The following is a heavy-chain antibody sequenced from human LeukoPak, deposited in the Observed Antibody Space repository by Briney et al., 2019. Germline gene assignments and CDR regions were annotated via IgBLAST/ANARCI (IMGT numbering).Heavy chain of an antibody. Sequence: GASVKVSCKASGYTFTGYYMHWVRQAPGQGLEWMGWINPNSGGTNYAQKFQGRVTMTRDTSISTAYMELSRLRSEDTAVYYCARARPPYSSGWHEYWFDPWGQGTLDTVSS. J-gene: IGHJ5*02. CDR2: INPNSGGT. CDR1: GYTFTGYY. D-gene: IGHD6-19*01. V-gene: IGHV1-2*02. CDR3: ARARPPYSSGWHEYWFDP.